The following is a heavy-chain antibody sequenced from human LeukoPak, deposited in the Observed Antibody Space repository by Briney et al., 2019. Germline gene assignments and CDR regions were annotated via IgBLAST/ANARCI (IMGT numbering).Heavy chain of an antibody. D-gene: IGHD2-8*02. CDR1: GFTFDIYA. CDR2: ISWNSGSI. CDR3: AKDEFVASDFTGAFDI. Sequence: PGRSLRLSCAASGFTFDIYAMHWVRQAPGKGLEWLSGISWNSGSIGYADSVKGRFTISRDNAKNSLYLQMNSLRTEDMALYYCAKDEFVASDFTGAFDIWGQGTMVTVSS. J-gene: IGHJ3*02. V-gene: IGHV3-9*03.